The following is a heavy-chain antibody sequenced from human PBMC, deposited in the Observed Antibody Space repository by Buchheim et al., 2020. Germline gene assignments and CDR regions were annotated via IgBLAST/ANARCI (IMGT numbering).Heavy chain of an antibody. CDR2: IYKSGST. CDR1: GASISTDY. V-gene: IGHV4-59*08. Sequence: QVQLQESGPGLVKPSETLSLTCTVSGASISTDYWSWIRQPPGEGLEWIGYIYKSGSTYYNPSLKSRVTISVDTSKNQFSLKLSSVTAADTAVYYCARSWDVWGQGTT. J-gene: IGHJ6*02. CDR3: ARSWDV.